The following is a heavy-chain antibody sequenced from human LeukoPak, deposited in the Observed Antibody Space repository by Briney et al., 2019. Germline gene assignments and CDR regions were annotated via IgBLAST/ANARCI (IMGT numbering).Heavy chain of an antibody. CDR1: GFTFSSFW. V-gene: IGHV3-74*01. D-gene: IGHD6-13*01. J-gene: IGHJ1*01. Sequence: HSGGSLRLSCAASGFTFSSFWMHWVRQAPGKGLVWVSRIKSDGTTTTDADSVKGRFTISRDNAKNTLYLQMNSLRAEDTAVYYCARGPYSASWYGSEYFQHWGQGTLVTVSS. CDR3: ARGPYSASWYGSEYFQH. CDR2: IKSDGTTT.